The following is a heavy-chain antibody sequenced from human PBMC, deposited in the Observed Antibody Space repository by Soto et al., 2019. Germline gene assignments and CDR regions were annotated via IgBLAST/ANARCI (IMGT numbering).Heavy chain of an antibody. CDR1: GFTFSSYA. J-gene: IGHJ6*02. CDR2: ISYDGSNK. CDR3: ARETVVADNCYYGMDV. Sequence: PGGSLRLSCAASGFTFSSYAMHWVRQAPGKGLEWVAVISYDGSNKYYADSVKGRFTISRDNSKNTLYLQMNSLRAEDTAVYYCARETVVADNCYYGMDVWGQGTTVTVSS. D-gene: IGHD6-19*01. V-gene: IGHV3-30-3*01.